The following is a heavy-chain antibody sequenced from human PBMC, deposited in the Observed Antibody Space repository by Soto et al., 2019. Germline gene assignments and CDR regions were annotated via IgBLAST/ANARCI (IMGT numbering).Heavy chain of an antibody. CDR2: IYYSGST. V-gene: IGHV4-59*01. CDR1: GGSISSYY. D-gene: IGHD3-3*01. J-gene: IGHJ6*02. CDR3: AIESCGSGYPRTLYAIDV. Sequence: SETLSLTCTVSGGSISSYYWSWIRQPPGKGLEWIGYIYYSGSTNYNPSLKSRVTISVDTSKDQFSLKLSSVTAADTAVYYCAIESCGSGYPRTLYAIDVWGQGTTVTVSS.